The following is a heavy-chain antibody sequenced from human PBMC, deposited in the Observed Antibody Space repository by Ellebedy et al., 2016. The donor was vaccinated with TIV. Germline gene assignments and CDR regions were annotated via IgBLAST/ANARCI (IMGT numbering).Heavy chain of an antibody. CDR3: ARGQEDMITFGGVIVNLDYYYGMDV. V-gene: IGHV1-2*04. CDR1: GYTFTGYY. D-gene: IGHD3-16*02. J-gene: IGHJ6*02. Sequence: AASVKVSCKASGYTFTGYYVHWVRQAPGQGLEWMGWINPNSGGTNYAKKFQGWVTMTRDTSISTAYMELNRLRSEDTAVYFCARGQEDMITFGGVIVNLDYYYGMDVWGQGTTVTVSS. CDR2: INPNSGGT.